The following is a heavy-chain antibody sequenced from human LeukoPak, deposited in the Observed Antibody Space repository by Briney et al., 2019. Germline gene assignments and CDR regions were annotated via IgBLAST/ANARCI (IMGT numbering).Heavy chain of an antibody. J-gene: IGHJ6*03. D-gene: IGHD3-10*01. CDR3: ARNGVGSGAYEPASYYYYMDV. CDR1: GYTFTTYY. CDR2: INPSGGGT. Sequence: ASVKVSCKASGYTFTTYYIHWVRQAPGQGLEWMGIINPSGGGTTYTQMFQGRVTTTRDTSTSTVYMELSSLRSEDTAVYYCARNGVGSGAYEPASYYYYMDVWGKGTTVTVSS. V-gene: IGHV1-46*01.